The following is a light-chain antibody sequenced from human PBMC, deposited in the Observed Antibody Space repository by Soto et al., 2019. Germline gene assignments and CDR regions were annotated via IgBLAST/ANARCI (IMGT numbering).Light chain of an antibody. CDR1: QGFSSW. Sequence: DIQMTQSPSTLSASVGDTVTITCRASQGFSSWLAWYQQKPGKAPNLLIYDGSNLESGVPSRFSGSGSGTEFTLTITSLQPDDFATYYCHQYNGYSWTFGQGTKVDIK. CDR3: HQYNGYSWT. V-gene: IGKV1-5*01. J-gene: IGKJ1*01. CDR2: DGS.